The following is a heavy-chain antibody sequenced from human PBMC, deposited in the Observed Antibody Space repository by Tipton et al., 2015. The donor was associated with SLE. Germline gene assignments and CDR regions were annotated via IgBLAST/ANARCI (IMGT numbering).Heavy chain of an antibody. CDR2: IYYSGST. J-gene: IGHJ2*01. CDR1: GGSISSSSYY. Sequence: TLSLTCTVSGGSISSSSYYWGWIRQPPGKGLEWIGSIYYSGSTYYNPSLKSQVTISVDTSKNQFSLKLSSVTAADTAVYYCAKTPPWYFDLWGRGTLVTVSS. V-gene: IGHV4-39*01. CDR3: AKTPPWYFDL.